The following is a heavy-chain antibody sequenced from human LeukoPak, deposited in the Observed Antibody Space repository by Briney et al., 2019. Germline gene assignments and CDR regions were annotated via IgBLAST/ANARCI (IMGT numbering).Heavy chain of an antibody. Sequence: ASVKLSCKASGGTFSSYAISWVRQAPGQGLEWMGGIIPIFGTANYAQKFQGRVTITTDESTSTAYMELSSLRSEDTAVYYCARLIDDCSGGSCYRPNYYYYMDVWGKGTTVTVSS. CDR1: GGTFSSYA. D-gene: IGHD2-15*01. CDR3: ARLIDDCSGGSCYRPNYYYYMDV. CDR2: IIPIFGTA. J-gene: IGHJ6*03. V-gene: IGHV1-69*05.